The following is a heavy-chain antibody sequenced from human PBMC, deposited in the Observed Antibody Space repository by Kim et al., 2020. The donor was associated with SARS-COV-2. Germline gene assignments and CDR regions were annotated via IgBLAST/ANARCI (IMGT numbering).Heavy chain of an antibody. J-gene: IGHJ6*02. D-gene: IGHD2-2*01. CDR1: GGSISSYY. Sequence: SEILSLTCTVSGGSISSYYWSWIRQPPGKGLEWIGYIYYSGSTNYNPSLKSRVTISVDTSKNQFSLKLSSVTAADTAVYYCARGIVVVVPAAIYNYYYGMDVWGQGTTVTGSS. V-gene: IGHV4-59*13. CDR2: IYYSGST. CDR3: ARGIVVVVPAAIYNYYYGMDV.